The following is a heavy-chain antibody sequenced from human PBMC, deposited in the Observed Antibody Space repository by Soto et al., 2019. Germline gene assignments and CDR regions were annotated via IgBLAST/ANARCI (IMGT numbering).Heavy chain of an antibody. D-gene: IGHD3-9*01. Sequence: ASVKVSCKASGYTFTGYYMHWVRQAPGQGLEWMGWINPNSGGTNYAQKFQGWVTMTRDTSISTAYMELSRLRSDDTAVYYCARDRVPADILTPYYYYGMDVWGQGTTVTVSS. CDR1: GYTFTGYY. CDR3: ARDRVPADILTPYYYYGMDV. CDR2: INPNSGGT. V-gene: IGHV1-2*04. J-gene: IGHJ6*02.